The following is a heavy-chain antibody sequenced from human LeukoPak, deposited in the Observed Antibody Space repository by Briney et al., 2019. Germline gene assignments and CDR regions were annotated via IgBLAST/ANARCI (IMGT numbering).Heavy chain of an antibody. CDR1: GGSISSYY. J-gene: IGHJ4*02. CDR2: IYYSGST. V-gene: IGHV4-59*01. CDR3: ARASHCSSTSCYRQYFDY. Sequence: SETLSLTCTVSGGSISSYYWSWIRQPPGKGLEWIGYIYYSGSTNYNPSLKSRVTISADTSKNQFSLKLSSVTAADTAVYYCARASHCSSTSCYRQYFDYWGQGTLVTVSS. D-gene: IGHD2-2*01.